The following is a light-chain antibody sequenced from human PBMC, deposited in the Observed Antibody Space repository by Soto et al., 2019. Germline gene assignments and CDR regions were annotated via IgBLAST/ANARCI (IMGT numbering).Light chain of an antibody. V-gene: IGKV1-5*03. CDR2: KVS. J-gene: IGKJ1*01. CDR1: QSLNNW. CDR3: QQYNSYSWT. Sequence: DIQMTQSPSTLSASVGDRVTITCRASQSLNNWLAWYQKKPGKAPKLLIYKVSSLASGVTSRFSGSGSGTEFTLTFSSLQPDDFATYYCQQYNSYSWTFGQGTKVEI.